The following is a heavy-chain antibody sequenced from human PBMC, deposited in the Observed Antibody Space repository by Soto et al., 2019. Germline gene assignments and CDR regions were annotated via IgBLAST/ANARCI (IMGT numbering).Heavy chain of an antibody. D-gene: IGHD2-2*01. CDR3: ARDLYQLPTMSYYYYGMDV. Sequence: VGSPRLSCAASGFTFSSYWMTWVRQAPGKGLEWVANIKEDGSEKYYVDSVKGRFTISRDNAKNSLYLQMNSLRAEDTAVYYCARDLYQLPTMSYYYYGMDVWGQGTTVTVSS. CDR2: IKEDGSEK. CDR1: GFTFSSYW. J-gene: IGHJ6*02. V-gene: IGHV3-7*03.